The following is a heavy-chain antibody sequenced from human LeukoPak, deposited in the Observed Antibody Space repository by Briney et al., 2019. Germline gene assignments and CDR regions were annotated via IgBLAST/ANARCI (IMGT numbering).Heavy chain of an antibody. Sequence: SETLSLTCTVSGGSISSYYWSWIRQPAGKGLEWIGRIYTSGSTNYNPSLKSRVTMSVDTSKNQFSLKLSSVTAADTAVYYCAREIPRDCSSTSCYEGAYYFDYWGQGTLVTVSS. J-gene: IGHJ4*02. D-gene: IGHD2-2*01. V-gene: IGHV4-4*07. CDR2: IYTSGST. CDR3: AREIPRDCSSTSCYEGAYYFDY. CDR1: GGSISSYY.